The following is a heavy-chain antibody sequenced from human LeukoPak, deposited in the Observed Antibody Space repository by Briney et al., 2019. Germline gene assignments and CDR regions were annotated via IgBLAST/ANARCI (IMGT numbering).Heavy chain of an antibody. D-gene: IGHD1-26*01. V-gene: IGHV3-23*01. Sequence: GGSLRLSCAASGFTFSSYDMTWVRQAPGKGLEWVSVISANGDTTYYADSVKGRFTISRDNSKNTLYLQMSSLRAGDTAVYYCARTVGALDYWGQGTLVTVSS. CDR1: GFTFSSYD. CDR2: ISANGDTT. J-gene: IGHJ4*02. CDR3: ARTVGALDY.